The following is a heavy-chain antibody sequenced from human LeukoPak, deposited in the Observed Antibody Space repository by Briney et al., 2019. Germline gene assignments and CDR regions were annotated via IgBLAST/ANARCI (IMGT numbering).Heavy chain of an antibody. D-gene: IGHD6-19*01. J-gene: IGHJ4*02. CDR2: IYYSGST. CDR3: VRHEKGSSGFGYYFDY. CDR1: GGSISSYY. V-gene: IGHV4-59*08. Sequence: PSETLSLTCTVSGGSISSYYWSWIRQPPGKGLEWIGYIYYSGSTNYNPSLKSRVTISVDTSKNQFSLKLSSVTAADTAVYYCVRHEKGSSGFGYYFDYWGQGTLVTVSS.